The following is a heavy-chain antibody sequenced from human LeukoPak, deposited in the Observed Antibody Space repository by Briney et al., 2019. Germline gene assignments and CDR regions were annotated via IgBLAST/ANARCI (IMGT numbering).Heavy chain of an antibody. V-gene: IGHV3-74*01. CDR1: GFTFSSYW. D-gene: IGHD3-22*01. J-gene: IGHJ4*02. CDR3: AREGLTFDY. Sequence: GGSLRLSCAASGFTFSSYWMHWVRQAPGKGLVWVSRINNDGSTRYAVSVKGRFTIARYNVKNTLYMQMNSLRAEDTAIYYCAREGLTFDYWGQGTLVTVSS. CDR2: INNDGST.